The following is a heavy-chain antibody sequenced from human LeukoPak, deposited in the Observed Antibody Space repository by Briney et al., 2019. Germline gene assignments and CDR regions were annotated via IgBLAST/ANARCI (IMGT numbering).Heavy chain of an antibody. J-gene: IGHJ6*02. V-gene: IGHV4-39*01. CDR1: GGSISSSSYY. CDR2: IYYSGST. Sequence: PSETLSLTCTVSGGSISSSSYYWGWIRQPPGKGLEWIGSIYYSGSTYYNPSLKSRVTISVDTSKNQFSLKLSSVTAADTAVYYCAKHDYEAGSSGYLADYGMDVWGQGTTVTVSS. D-gene: IGHD3-22*01. CDR3: AKHDYEAGSSGYLADYGMDV.